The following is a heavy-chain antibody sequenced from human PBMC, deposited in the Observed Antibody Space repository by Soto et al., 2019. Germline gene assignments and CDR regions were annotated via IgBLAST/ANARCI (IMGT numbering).Heavy chain of an antibody. D-gene: IGHD3-10*01. Sequence: QVQLEQSGAEVKKPGSSVKVSCKASGGTLSDHGVAWLRQAPGQGLEWMGGTIPVFNTAKYAEKFQGRVIVNADKFTNVGDMELSSLRSEDTAFYFCARGVYGSGNYYTGPSAFDIWGQGTMVIVSS. CDR2: TIPVFNTA. CDR3: ARGVYGSGNYYTGPSAFDI. CDR1: GGTLSDHG. V-gene: IGHV1-69*06. J-gene: IGHJ3*02.